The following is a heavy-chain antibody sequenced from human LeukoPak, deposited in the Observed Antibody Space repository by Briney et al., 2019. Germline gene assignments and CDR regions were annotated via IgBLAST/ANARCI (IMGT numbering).Heavy chain of an antibody. V-gene: IGHV4-30-2*01. Sequence: PSETLSLTCAVSGGSISSGGYSWSWIRQPPGKGLEWIGYIYHSGSTYYNPSLKSRVTISVDRSKNQFSLKLSSVTAADTAVYYCACSGSLRAYFDYWGQGTLVTVSP. D-gene: IGHD3-10*02. J-gene: IGHJ4*02. CDR2: IYHSGST. CDR1: GGSISSGGYS. CDR3: ACSGSLRAYFDY.